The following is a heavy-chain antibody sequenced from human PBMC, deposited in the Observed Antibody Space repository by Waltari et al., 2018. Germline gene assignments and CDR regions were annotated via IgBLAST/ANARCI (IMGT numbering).Heavy chain of an antibody. CDR3: VRHLFGSGNYYYFES. CDR1: SGSIKRDNYY. CDR2: IYYSGST. D-gene: IGHD3-10*01. J-gene: IGHJ4*02. V-gene: IGHV4-39*01. Sequence: QLQLQESGPGLVKPSENLSLNCTVSSGSIKRDNYYWGWVRQPPGMPLEWIGSIYYSGSTFHNPSLTSRVIMSVDPSKNQLSLRLRSATAADTAIYYCVRHLFGSGNYYYFESWGQGALVTVSS.